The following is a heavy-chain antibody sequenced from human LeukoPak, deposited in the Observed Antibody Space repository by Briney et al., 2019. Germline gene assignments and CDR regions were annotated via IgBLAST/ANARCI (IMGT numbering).Heavy chain of an antibody. J-gene: IGHJ4*02. CDR1: GFTIWNYW. CDR2: LKEDGSEK. CDR3: ARGGPTVGTDY. D-gene: IGHD1-26*01. Sequence: PGGSLRLSCAASGFTIWNYWMKWVRPAPGKGLVGVANLKEDGSEKYYVDSVKGRFTVSRDNAKNSLYLQINSLRADDTAVYYCARGGPTVGTDYWGQGTLVTVSS. V-gene: IGHV3-7*01.